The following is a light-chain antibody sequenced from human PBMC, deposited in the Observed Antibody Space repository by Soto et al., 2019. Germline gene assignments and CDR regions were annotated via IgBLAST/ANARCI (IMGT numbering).Light chain of an antibody. CDR2: DAS. Sequence: DIQMTQSPSTLSASVGDRVTITCRASQSISSWLAWYQQKPGKAPKLLIYDASSLESGVPSRFSGSGSGTEFTLSICSLQPYDFATYYFQQYNTYLYTFGQRTKLEIK. V-gene: IGKV1-5*01. J-gene: IGKJ2*01. CDR3: QQYNTYLYT. CDR1: QSISSW.